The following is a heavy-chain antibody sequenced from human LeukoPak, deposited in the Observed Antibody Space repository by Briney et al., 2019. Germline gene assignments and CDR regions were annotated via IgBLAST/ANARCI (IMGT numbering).Heavy chain of an antibody. J-gene: IGHJ6*02. CDR3: ARSYNEFYGMDV. V-gene: IGHV1-2*02. CDR2: INPNSGGT. D-gene: IGHD5-24*01. Sequence: GASVKVSCKASGYTFSGYYMHWVRQAPGQGLEWMGWINPNSGGTKYAQKFQGRVTMTRDTSISTVYMELSSLRSEDTAVYYCARSYNEFYGMDVWGRGTTVTVSS. CDR1: GYTFSGYY.